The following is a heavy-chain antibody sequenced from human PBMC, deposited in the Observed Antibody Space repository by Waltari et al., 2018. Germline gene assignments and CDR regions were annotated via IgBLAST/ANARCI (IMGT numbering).Heavy chain of an antibody. CDR3: VGGRMTRFITPWDF. CDR1: GFNFSNYA. V-gene: IGHV3-21*02. Sequence: EVQLVESGGGLVKPGGSLRLSCAASGFNFSNYAMNWVRQAPGKGREGVSFISGGATYIYNRDSVKGRFTISRANAKNLLYLQMNDLGAEDTPTYYCVGGRMTRFITPWDFWGQGTLVTFSS. J-gene: IGHJ1*01. CDR2: ISGGATYI. D-gene: IGHD1-20*01.